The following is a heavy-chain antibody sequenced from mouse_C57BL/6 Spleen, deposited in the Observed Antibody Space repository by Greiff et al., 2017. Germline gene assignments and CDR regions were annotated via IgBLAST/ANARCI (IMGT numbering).Heavy chain of an antibody. J-gene: IGHJ3*01. Sequence: EVQLQQSGPELVKPGASVKISCKASGYSFTGYYMNWVKQSPEKSLEWIGEINPSTGGTTYNQKFKAKATLTVDKSSSTAYMQLKSLTSEDSAVYYCARFDYYGSSWFAYWGQGTLVTVSA. D-gene: IGHD1-1*01. CDR3: ARFDYYGSSWFAY. CDR2: INPSTGGT. CDR1: GYSFTGYY. V-gene: IGHV1-42*01.